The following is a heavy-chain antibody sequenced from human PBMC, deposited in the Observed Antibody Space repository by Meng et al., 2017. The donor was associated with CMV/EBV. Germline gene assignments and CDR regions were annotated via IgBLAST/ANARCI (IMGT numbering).Heavy chain of an antibody. CDR1: GYTFTSYY. Sequence: ASVKVSCKASGYTFTSYYMHWVRQAPGQGLEWMGIINPSGGSTSYAQKFQGRVTMTRDTSTSTVYMELSSLRSEDTAVYYCAIDRVPCSSASCYLDYWGQGTLVTVSS. D-gene: IGHD2-2*01. CDR2: INPSGGST. J-gene: IGHJ4*02. V-gene: IGHV1-46*01. CDR3: AIDRVPCSSASCYLDY.